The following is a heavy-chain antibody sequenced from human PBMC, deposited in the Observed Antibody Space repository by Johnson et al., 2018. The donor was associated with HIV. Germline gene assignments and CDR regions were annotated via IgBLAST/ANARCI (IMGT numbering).Heavy chain of an antibody. CDR3: ARDSVILVDGAFDI. J-gene: IGHJ3*02. CDR1: GFTFSNAW. D-gene: IGHD2-15*01. V-gene: IGHV3-73*01. CDR2: IRGNANPFAT. Sequence: VQLVESGGGLIQPGGSLRLSCAASGFTFSNAWMSWVRQAPGKGLEWVGHIRGNANPFATAYAASVKGRFTISRDDSKNAAYLQMSSLKAEDTAMYYCARDSVILVDGAFDIWGQGTIVTVSS.